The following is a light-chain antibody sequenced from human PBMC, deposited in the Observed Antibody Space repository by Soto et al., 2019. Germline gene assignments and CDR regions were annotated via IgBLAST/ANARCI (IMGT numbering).Light chain of an antibody. J-gene: IGKJ2*01. V-gene: IGKV3-15*01. CDR1: QSVSSN. CDR3: QQYNNWPFT. Sequence: EIVMTQSPATLSVTLGERATLSCRASQSVSSNLAWYQQKPGQAPRLLIYGASTRVTGIPARFSGSGSGTEFTLTISSLQSEDFAVYYCQQYNNWPFTFGQGTKLEIK. CDR2: GAS.